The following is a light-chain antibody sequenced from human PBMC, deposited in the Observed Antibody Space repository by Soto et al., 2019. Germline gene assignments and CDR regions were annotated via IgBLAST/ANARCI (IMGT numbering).Light chain of an antibody. CDR2: ATS. Sequence: AIQMTQSPPSLSASVGDRVILTCRASQDIRNELGWYQQKPGKAPKLLIHATSNSPGGVTLSFSGRRSGTDFTLTISSLQPEDFATYYCLQDHSYPRTFGQGTRVEIK. CDR1: QDIRNE. CDR3: LQDHSYPRT. J-gene: IGKJ1*01. V-gene: IGKV1-6*01.